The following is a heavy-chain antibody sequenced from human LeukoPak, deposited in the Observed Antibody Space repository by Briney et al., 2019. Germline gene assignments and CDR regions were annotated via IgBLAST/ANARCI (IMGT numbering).Heavy chain of an antibody. D-gene: IGHD3-16*01. CDR1: GFTSTNFA. J-gene: IGHJ4*02. CDR2: IIVGSGAT. CDR3: AADLSNPRMGASYLDS. Sequence: SVKVSCRASGFTSTNFAVQWVRQARGQRLEWIGWIIVGSGATKCAQDFQERVTITRDLSTSTLYMELRSLTSEDTAVYYCAADLSNPRMGASYLDSWGQGTLVTVSS. V-gene: IGHV1-58*01.